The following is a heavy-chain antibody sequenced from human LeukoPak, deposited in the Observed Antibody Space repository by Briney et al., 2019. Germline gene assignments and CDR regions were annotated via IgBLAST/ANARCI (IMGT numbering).Heavy chain of an antibody. Sequence: GGSLRLSCAAPGFTFSSYGMHWVRQAPGKGLEWVSAISNSGDSTFYADSVKGRLTISRDNSKNTVFLQMNSLRVEDTAIYYCAKDQDVYSGSQSWGQGTLVTVSS. CDR2: ISNSGDST. D-gene: IGHD1-26*01. CDR1: GFTFSSYG. J-gene: IGHJ4*02. V-gene: IGHV3-23*01. CDR3: AKDQDVYSGSQS.